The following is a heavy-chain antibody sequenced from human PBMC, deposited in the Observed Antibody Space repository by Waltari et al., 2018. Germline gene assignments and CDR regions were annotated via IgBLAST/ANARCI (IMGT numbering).Heavy chain of an antibody. J-gene: IGHJ2*01. V-gene: IGHV3-23*01. CDR2: ISGSGVST. D-gene: IGHD6-13*01. CDR3: AKAPRIAAAGYWYFDL. CDR1: GFTFSSYA. Sequence: EVQLLESGGGLVQPGGSLRLSCAASGFTFSSYAMSWVRQAPGKGLEWVSAISGSGVSTYYADSVKGRFTISRDNSKNTLYLQINSLRAEDTAVYYCAKAPRIAAAGYWYFDLWGRGTLVTVSS.